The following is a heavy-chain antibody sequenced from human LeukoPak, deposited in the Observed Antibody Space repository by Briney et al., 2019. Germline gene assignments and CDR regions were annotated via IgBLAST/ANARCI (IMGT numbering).Heavy chain of an antibody. Sequence: KTSETLSLTCAVYGGSFSGYYWSWIRQPPGKGLEWIGEINHSGSTNYNPSLKSRVTISVDTSKNQFSLKLSSVTAADTAVYYCARGSPFDYYDSSGYYYFDYWGQGTLVTVSS. D-gene: IGHD3-22*01. V-gene: IGHV4-34*01. CDR1: GGSFSGYY. CDR3: ARGSPFDYYDSSGYYYFDY. J-gene: IGHJ4*02. CDR2: INHSGST.